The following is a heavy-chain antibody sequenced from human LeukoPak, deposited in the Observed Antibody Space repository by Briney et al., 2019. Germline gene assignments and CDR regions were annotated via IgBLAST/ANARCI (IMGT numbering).Heavy chain of an antibody. CDR2: ISSSSSYI. CDR3: ARVSGSSGWFALTYYGMDV. J-gene: IGHJ6*02. V-gene: IGHV3-21*01. CDR1: GFTFSSYS. D-gene: IGHD6-19*01. Sequence: GGSLRLSCAASGFTFSSYSMNWVRQAPGKGLEWVSSISSSSSYIYYADSVKGRFTISRGNAKNSLYLQMNSLRAEDTAVYYCARVSGSSGWFALTYYGMDVWGQGTTVTVSS.